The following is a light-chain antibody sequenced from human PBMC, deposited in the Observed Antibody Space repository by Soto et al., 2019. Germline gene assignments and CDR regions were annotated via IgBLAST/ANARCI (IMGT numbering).Light chain of an antibody. CDR1: QTVRNNY. V-gene: IGKV3-20*01. CDR2: DAS. CDR3: QQFSSYPLT. J-gene: IGKJ4*01. Sequence: VLTQSPVNLASPPLRSATSSCSASQTVRNNYLAWYQQKPGQAPRLLIYDASSRATGIPDRFSGGGSGTDFTLTISRLEPEDFAVYYCQQFSSYPLTCGGGPTGDIK.